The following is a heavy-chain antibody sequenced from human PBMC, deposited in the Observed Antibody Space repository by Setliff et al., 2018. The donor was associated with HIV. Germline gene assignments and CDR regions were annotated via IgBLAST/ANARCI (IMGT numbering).Heavy chain of an antibody. CDR1: GGSISSGTYY. V-gene: IGHV4-39*07. J-gene: IGHJ6*03. CDR3: ARDPGYYYMDV. Sequence: SETLSLTCSVSGGSISSGTYYWGWIRQPPGKGLEWIGSMSHSGSTLYNPSLKSRVTISVDTSKNQFSLQLNSVTPEDTAVYYCARDPGYYYMDVWGKGTTVTVSS. CDR2: MSHSGST.